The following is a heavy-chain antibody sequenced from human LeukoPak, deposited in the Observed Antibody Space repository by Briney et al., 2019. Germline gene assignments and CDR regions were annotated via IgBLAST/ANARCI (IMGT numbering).Heavy chain of an antibody. CDR2: IYYSGST. J-gene: IGHJ4*02. CDR3: ARPGQLEGDFDY. CDR1: GGSISSSSYY. Sequence: NPSETLSLTCTVSGGSISSSSYYWGWIRQPPGKGLEWIGSIYYSGSTYYNPSLKSRVTISVDTSKNQSSLKLSSVTAADTAVYYCARPGQLEGDFDYWGQGTLVTVSS. D-gene: IGHD6-6*01. V-gene: IGHV4-39*01.